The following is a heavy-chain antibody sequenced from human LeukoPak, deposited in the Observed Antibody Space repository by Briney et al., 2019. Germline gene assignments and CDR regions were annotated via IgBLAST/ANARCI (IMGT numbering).Heavy chain of an antibody. CDR3: AKARHGAMVKILYFDY. D-gene: IGHD5-18*01. V-gene: IGHV3-23*01. CDR1: GFTFSSYA. Sequence: GGSLRLSCAASGFTFSSYAMSWVRQAPEKGLEWVSAISGSGGSTYYADSVKGRFTISRDNSKNTLYLQMNSLRAEDTAVYYCAKARHGAMVKILYFDYWGQGTLVTVSS. J-gene: IGHJ4*02. CDR2: ISGSGGST.